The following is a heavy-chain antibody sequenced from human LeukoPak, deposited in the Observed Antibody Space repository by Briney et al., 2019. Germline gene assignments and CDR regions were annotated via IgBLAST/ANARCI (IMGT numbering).Heavy chain of an antibody. J-gene: IGHJ4*02. CDR3: ARVLDRWLQPPNYFDY. CDR1: GYSFTSYW. V-gene: IGHV5-51*01. D-gene: IGHD5-24*01. Sequence: GESLKITCKGSGYSFTSYWIGWVRQMPGKGLEWMGIIYPGDSDTRYSPSFQGQVTISADKSISTAYLQWSSLKASDTAMYYCARVLDRWLQPPNYFDYWGQGTLVTVSS. CDR2: IYPGDSDT.